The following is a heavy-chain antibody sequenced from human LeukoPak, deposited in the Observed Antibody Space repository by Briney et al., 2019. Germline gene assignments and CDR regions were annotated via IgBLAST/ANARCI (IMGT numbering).Heavy chain of an antibody. Sequence: AGGSLRLSRAASGFTFSDYYMTWIRQAPGKGLEWISYRSSSGNTIYYADSVKGRFTISRDNAKNSLYLQMNSLRAEDTAVYYCARARDGYNYYPFDYWGQGTLVTVSS. CDR3: ARARDGYNYYPFDY. J-gene: IGHJ4*02. D-gene: IGHD5-12*01. CDR1: GFTFSDYY. CDR2: RSSSGNTI. V-gene: IGHV3-11*01.